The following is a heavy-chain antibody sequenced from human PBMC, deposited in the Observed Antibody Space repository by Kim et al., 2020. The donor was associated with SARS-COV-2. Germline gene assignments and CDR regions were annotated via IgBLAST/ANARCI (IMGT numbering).Heavy chain of an antibody. J-gene: IGHJ4*02. CDR3: ARLPHDSSGYVDC. D-gene: IGHD3-22*01. V-gene: IGHV4-39*01. CDR1: GGSISSSFNY. Sequence: SETLSLTCTVSGGSISSSFNYLGWIRQPPGKGLEWIGSVYHSGSTYDSPSLKSRVTVSVDTSKNEFSLKVTSVTAADTAVYFCARLPHDSSGYVDCWGQGILVTVSS. CDR2: VYHSGST.